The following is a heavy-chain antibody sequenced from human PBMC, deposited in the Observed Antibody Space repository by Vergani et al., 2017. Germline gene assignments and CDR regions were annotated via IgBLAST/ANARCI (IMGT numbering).Heavy chain of an antibody. Sequence: EVQLVESGGGLVQPGGSLRLSCAASGFTFSSYAMHWVRKAPGKGLEYVSAISSNGGSKYYANAVKGRCTISRVNSMNTLYLKMGSLRAEDMAVYYCARKYYDFGGGYFDLWGRGTLVTVSS. V-gene: IGHV3-64*01. CDR2: ISSNGGSK. CDR3: ARKYYDFGGGYFDL. CDR1: GFTFSSYA. J-gene: IGHJ2*01. D-gene: IGHD3-3*01.